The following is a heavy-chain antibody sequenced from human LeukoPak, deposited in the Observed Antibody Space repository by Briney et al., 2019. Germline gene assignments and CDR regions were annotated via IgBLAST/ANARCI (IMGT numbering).Heavy chain of an antibody. CDR3: ARVTGYIVEDYFDY. Sequence: SETLSLTCTVSGGSISSYYWSWIRQPPGKGLEWIGYIYYSGSTNYNSSLKSRVTISVDTSKNHFSLKLSSVTAADTAVYYCARVTGYIVEDYFDYWGQGTLVTVSS. CDR1: GGSISSYY. D-gene: IGHD3-22*01. V-gene: IGHV4-59*01. CDR2: IYYSGST. J-gene: IGHJ4*02.